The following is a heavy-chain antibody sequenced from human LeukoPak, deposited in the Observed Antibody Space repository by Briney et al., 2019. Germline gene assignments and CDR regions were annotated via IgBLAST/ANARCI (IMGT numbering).Heavy chain of an antibody. J-gene: IGHJ5*02. CDR3: ARDSVTAGWFDP. Sequence: SETLSLTCTVSGGSISSRSYSWGWIRHPPGKGLEWIGSLYFSGSTYYNPSLKSRVTISGDTSKNQFSLKVTSVTAADAAVYYCARDSVTAGWFDPWGQGTLVTVCS. CDR2: LYFSGST. D-gene: IGHD4-11*01. CDR1: GGSISSRSYS. V-gene: IGHV4-39*07.